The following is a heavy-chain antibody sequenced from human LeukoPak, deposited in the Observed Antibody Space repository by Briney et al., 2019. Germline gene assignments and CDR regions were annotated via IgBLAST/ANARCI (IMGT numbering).Heavy chain of an antibody. V-gene: IGHV4-39*01. D-gene: IGHD3-9*01. CDR2: IYYSGST. Sequence: SETLSLTCTVSGGSISSSSYYWGWIRQPPGKGLEWIGSIYYSGSTYYNPFLKSRVTISVDTSKNQLSLKLSSVTAADTAVYYCARQYYDILTGYYYFDYWGQGTLVTVSS. CDR1: GGSISSSSYY. CDR3: ARQYYDILTGYYYFDY. J-gene: IGHJ4*02.